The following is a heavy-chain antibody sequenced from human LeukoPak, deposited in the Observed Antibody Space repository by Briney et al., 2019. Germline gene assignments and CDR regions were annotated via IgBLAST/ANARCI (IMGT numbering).Heavy chain of an antibody. CDR2: MNPNNGNT. CDR3: VRDGEGVAISVNYWFDP. CDR1: GLTFTSYD. D-gene: IGHD3-10*01. Sequence: GASVKVSWKASGLTFTSYDINWVRQASGQGLEWMGWMNPNNGNTGYAQKFQGRVTMTRDTSISTAYRELRGLRSEDTAVYYCVRDGEGVAISVNYWFDPWGQGTLVTVSS. J-gene: IGHJ5*02. V-gene: IGHV1-8*01.